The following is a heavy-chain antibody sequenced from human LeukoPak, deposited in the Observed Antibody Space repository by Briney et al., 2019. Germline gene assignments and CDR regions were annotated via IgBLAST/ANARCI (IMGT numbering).Heavy chain of an antibody. CDR3: ARGCSSTSCRNWFDP. CDR1: GYTFTSYY. J-gene: IGHJ5*02. D-gene: IGHD2-2*01. V-gene: IGHV1-46*01. CDR2: INPSGGST. Sequence: ASVKVSCKASGYTFTSYYMHWVRQAPGQGLEWMGIINPSGGSTSYAQKFRGRVTITADESTSTAYMELSSLRSEDTAVYYCARGCSSTSCRNWFDPWGQGTLVTVSS.